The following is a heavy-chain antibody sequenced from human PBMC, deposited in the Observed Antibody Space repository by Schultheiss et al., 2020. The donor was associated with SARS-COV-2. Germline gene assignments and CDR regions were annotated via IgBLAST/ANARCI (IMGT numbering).Heavy chain of an antibody. Sequence: ASVKVSCKASGYTFTGYYMHWVRQAPGQGLEWMGWMNPNSGNTGYAQKFQGRVTMTRNTSISTAYMELSRLRSDDTAVYYCARVARRGSSSSAFDYWGQGTLVTVSS. J-gene: IGHJ4*02. CDR1: GYTFTGYY. CDR3: ARVARRGSSSSAFDY. V-gene: IGHV1-8*02. D-gene: IGHD6-6*01. CDR2: MNPNSGNT.